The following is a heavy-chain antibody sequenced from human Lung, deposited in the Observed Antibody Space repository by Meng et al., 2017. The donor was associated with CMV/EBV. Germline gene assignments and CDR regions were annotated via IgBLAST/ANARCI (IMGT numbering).Heavy chain of an antibody. CDR3: ARVCSRTCCYPYYSYYYGMDL. Sequence: ASXXVSXNASGYTFTGYYMHWVRQAPGQGLEWMGWINPNSGGTNDAQKFQGRVTMTRDTSISQAYMELSRLRSDDTDLYYSARVCSRTCCYPYYSYYYGMDLXGQGXTVTVSS. V-gene: IGHV1-2*02. J-gene: IGHJ6*02. CDR1: GYTFTGYY. CDR2: INPNSGGT. D-gene: IGHD2-2*01.